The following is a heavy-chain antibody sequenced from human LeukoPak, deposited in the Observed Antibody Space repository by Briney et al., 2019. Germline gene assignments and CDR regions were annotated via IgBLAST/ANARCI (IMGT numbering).Heavy chain of an antibody. D-gene: IGHD3-9*01. Sequence: PGGSLRLSCAASALTFNSCGMHWVRQAPGKGLEWVSVIYSGGSTYYADSVKGRFTISRDNSKNTLYLQMNSLRAEDTAVYYCAREKYYDILTGYYTTYDYWGQGTLVTVSS. CDR1: ALTFNSCG. J-gene: IGHJ4*02. V-gene: IGHV3-53*01. CDR2: IYSGGST. CDR3: AREKYYDILTGYYTTYDY.